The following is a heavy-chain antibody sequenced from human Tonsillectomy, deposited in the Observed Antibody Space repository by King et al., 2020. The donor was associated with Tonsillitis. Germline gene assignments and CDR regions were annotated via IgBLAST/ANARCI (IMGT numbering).Heavy chain of an antibody. CDR2: ISSNSKYI. CDR3: AKDKGADHYDSSRGAFDI. D-gene: IGHD3-22*01. Sequence: VQLVESGGGLVKPGGSLRLSCANSGFAFSNHDMNWVRQAPGKGLEWVSSISSNSKYIHYADSVKGRFTISRDNAKNSRYLQMDSLRAEDTAVYYCAKDKGADHYDSSRGAFDIWGQGTLVTVSS. V-gene: IGHV3-21*01. J-gene: IGHJ3*02. CDR1: GFAFSNHD.